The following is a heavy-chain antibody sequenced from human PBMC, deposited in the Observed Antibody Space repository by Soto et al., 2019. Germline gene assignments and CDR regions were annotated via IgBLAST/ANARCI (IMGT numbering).Heavy chain of an antibody. CDR1: GGSISSYY. D-gene: IGHD3-10*01. V-gene: IGHV4-59*01. CDR2: IYYSGST. CDR3: ARTYYYGSGSYFTYYYYMDV. J-gene: IGHJ6*03. Sequence: QVQLQESGPGLVKPSETLSLTCTVSGGSISSYYWSWIRQPPGKGLEWIGDIYYSGSTNYNPSLKSRVTISVDTSKNQFSLKLSSVTAADTAVYYCARTYYYGSGSYFTYYYYMDVWGKGTTVTVSS.